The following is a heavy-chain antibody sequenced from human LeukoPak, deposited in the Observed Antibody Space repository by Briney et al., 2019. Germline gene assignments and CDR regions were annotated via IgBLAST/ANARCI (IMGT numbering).Heavy chain of an antibody. J-gene: IGHJ5*02. CDR2: IYTSGST. CDR1: GGSISSGSYY. CDR3: ARDFGEYDYVWGPSGFDP. D-gene: IGHD3-16*01. V-gene: IGHV4-61*02. Sequence: SETLSLTCTVSGGSISSGSYYWSWIRQPAGKGLEWIGRIYTSGSTNYNPSLKSRVTISVDTSKNQFSLKLSSVTAADTAVYYCARDFGEYDYVWGPSGFDPWGQGTLVTVSS.